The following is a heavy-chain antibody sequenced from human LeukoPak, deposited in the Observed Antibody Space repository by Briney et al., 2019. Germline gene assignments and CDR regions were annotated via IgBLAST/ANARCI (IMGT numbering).Heavy chain of an antibody. CDR3: ARDNRTAYFDY. Sequence: GGSLRLSCAASGFTFSSYSMNWVRQAPGKGLEWVSSISSSSSYIYYADSVKGRFTISRDNSKNTVYLQMNSLRAEDTAVYYCARDNRTAYFDYWGQGTLVTVSS. V-gene: IGHV3-21*01. CDR2: ISSSSSYI. CDR1: GFTFSSYS. J-gene: IGHJ4*02.